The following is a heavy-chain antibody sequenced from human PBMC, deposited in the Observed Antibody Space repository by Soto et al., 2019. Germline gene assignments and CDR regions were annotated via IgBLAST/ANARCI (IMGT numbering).Heavy chain of an antibody. CDR2: ISYDGSNK. CDR3: AKVGSGGAVAGDFDY. J-gene: IGHJ4*02. V-gene: IGHV3-30*18. D-gene: IGHD6-19*01. Sequence: QVQLVESGGGVVQPGRSLRLSCAASGFTFSSYGMHWVRQAPGKGLEWVAVISYDGSNKYYADSVKGRFTISRDNSKNTLYLQMNSLRAEVTAWYYCAKVGSGGAVAGDFDYWGQVTLVTVSS. CDR1: GFTFSSYG.